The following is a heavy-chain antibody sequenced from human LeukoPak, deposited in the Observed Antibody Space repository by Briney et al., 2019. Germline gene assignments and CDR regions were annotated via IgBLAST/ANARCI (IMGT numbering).Heavy chain of an antibody. Sequence: GGSLRLSCSASGFTFSIFSINWVRQSPGKGLEWVSYTSGSRGTTYYADSVKGRFTISRDNAKNSLYLQMNSLRAEDTAVYYCARDAASIVVVPAAIREDDYYYYYYMDVWGKGTTVTVSS. CDR2: TSGSRGTT. D-gene: IGHD2-2*02. CDR1: GFTFSIFS. J-gene: IGHJ6*03. CDR3: ARDAASIVVVPAAIREDDYYYYYYMDV. V-gene: IGHV3-48*04.